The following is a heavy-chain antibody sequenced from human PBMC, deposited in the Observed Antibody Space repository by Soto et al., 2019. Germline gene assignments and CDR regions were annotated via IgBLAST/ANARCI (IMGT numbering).Heavy chain of an antibody. D-gene: IGHD3-22*01. Sequence: LRLSCTASAFNFADYAMNWVRQAPGKGLEWVGFIRAKAHGGTTDYAASVKGRFTISRDDSKSIAYLQMNSLKTEDTALYYCTRAYDSSPLDYWGQGTRVTVYS. J-gene: IGHJ4*02. CDR3: TRAYDSSPLDY. CDR1: AFNFADYA. CDR2: IRAKAHGGTT. V-gene: IGHV3-49*04.